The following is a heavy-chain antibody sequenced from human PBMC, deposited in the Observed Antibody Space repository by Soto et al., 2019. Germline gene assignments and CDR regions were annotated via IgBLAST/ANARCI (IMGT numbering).Heavy chain of an antibody. CDR3: ARVSKWLVPKN. CDR2: IYPGASAT. V-gene: IGHV5-51*01. J-gene: IGHJ4*02. Sequence: PLDALKISFKGSPYTFTTYWICYVPQMPCKVLEWMGIIYPGASATRYNPSFQGHVTISADKSITPASLQSSSLKASAPGMYYCARVSKWLVPKNWGQGTLVSVCS. CDR1: PYTFTTYW. D-gene: IGHD6-19*01.